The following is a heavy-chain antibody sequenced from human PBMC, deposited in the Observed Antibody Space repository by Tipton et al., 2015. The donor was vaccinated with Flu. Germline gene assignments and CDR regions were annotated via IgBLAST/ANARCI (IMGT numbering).Heavy chain of an antibody. D-gene: IGHD5-24*01. CDR3: ARQQTHGGSWYFFDY. CDR1: GGSFSAYY. CDR2: IFYSGNA. J-gene: IGHJ4*02. Sequence: TLSLTCAVYGGSFSAYYWSWIRQPPGKGLEWIGNIFYSGNAHYSPSLKSRVTISVDTSNNHFSLKLSSVTAADTAVYYCARQQTHGGSWYFFDYWGQGSLVTVTS. V-gene: IGHV4-59*08.